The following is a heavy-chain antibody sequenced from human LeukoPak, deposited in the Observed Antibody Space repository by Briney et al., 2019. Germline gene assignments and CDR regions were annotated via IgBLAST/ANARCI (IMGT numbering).Heavy chain of an antibody. D-gene: IGHD2-15*01. CDR2: IWYDGSNK. V-gene: IGHV3-33*01. CDR1: GFTFSSYG. J-gene: IGHJ4*02. Sequence: GGSLRLSCAASGFTFSSYGMHWVRQAPGKGLEWVAVIWYDGSNKYYADSVKGRFTIFRDNSKNTLYPQMNSLRAEDTAVYYCAREAYCSGGSCYLYYFDYWGQGTLVTVSS. CDR3: AREAYCSGGSCYLYYFDY.